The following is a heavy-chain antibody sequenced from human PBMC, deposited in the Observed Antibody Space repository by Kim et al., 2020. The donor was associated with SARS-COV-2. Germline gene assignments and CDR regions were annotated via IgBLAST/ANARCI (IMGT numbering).Heavy chain of an antibody. V-gene: IGHV4-31*02. CDR3: ARDLRYFEEYCGMDV. Sequence: PSLKSRVTIAVDTAKNHFSLKLSYVTAADTAVYYCARDLRYFEEYCGMDVWGQAATVTVSS. D-gene: IGHD3-9*01. J-gene: IGHJ6*02.